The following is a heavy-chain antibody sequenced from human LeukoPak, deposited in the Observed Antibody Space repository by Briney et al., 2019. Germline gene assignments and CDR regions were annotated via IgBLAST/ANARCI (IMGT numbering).Heavy chain of an antibody. V-gene: IGHV3-66*01. J-gene: IGHJ4*02. Sequence: GGSLRLSCAASGFTFSSYSMNWVRQAPGKGLEWVSLIYSGGNTQYADSVKGRFIIFRDSSKNTLYLQMDSLRVEDTAVYYCATRAVAAPYWGQGTLVTVSS. CDR2: IYSGGNT. CDR3: ATRAVAAPY. CDR1: GFTFSSYS. D-gene: IGHD6-19*01.